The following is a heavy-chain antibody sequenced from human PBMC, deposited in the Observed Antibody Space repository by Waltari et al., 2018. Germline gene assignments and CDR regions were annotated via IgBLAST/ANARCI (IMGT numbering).Heavy chain of an antibody. CDR1: EFTLSNSA. Sequence: DVQLSESGGGLAQPGGSLRLSCVASEFTLSNSAMSWVRQAPGKGLEGGYAISGSGGSTYYAAAVKGRFTISRDKSKNTLYLQMNSLRAADTAVYYCARGPYQLPYYYYGMDVWGQGTTVTVSS. CDR2: ISGSGGST. CDR3: ARGPYQLPYYYYGMDV. J-gene: IGHJ6*02. D-gene: IGHD2-2*01. V-gene: IGHV3-23*01.